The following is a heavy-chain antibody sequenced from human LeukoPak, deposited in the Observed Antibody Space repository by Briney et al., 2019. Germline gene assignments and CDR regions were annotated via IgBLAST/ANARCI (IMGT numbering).Heavy chain of an antibody. D-gene: IGHD4-23*01. CDR3: ATDPGLRWSFDF. J-gene: IGHJ4*02. Sequence: PGESLRLSCAASGFTVRSHRWIWVRQAPGKGLEWVSVIYNTGSTYYADSVMGRFIISRDISKNTLYLQINGLRPDDTALYYCATDPGLRWSFDFWGQGTLVTVSS. CDR1: GFTVRSHR. CDR2: IYNTGST. V-gene: IGHV3-53*05.